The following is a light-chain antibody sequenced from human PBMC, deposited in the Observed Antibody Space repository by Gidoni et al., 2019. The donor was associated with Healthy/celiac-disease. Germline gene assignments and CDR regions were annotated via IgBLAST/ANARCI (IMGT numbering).Light chain of an antibody. CDR1: QSVSSSY. CDR2: GAS. V-gene: IGKV3-20*01. CDR3: QQYGSSEWT. J-gene: IGKJ1*01. Sequence: EIVLTQSPGTLSLSPGERATLSCRARQSVSSSYLAWYQQKPGQAPRLLIYGASSRATGIPDRFSGSGSGTDFTLTISRLEPEDFAVYYCQQYGSSEWTFGQXTKVEIK.